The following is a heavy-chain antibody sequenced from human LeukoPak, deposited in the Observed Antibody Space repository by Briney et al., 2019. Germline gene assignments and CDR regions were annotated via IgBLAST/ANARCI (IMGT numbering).Heavy chain of an antibody. D-gene: IGHD3-10*01. Sequence: GGSLRLSCAVSGFTFSTYWMSWVRQAPGKGLEWVANINQDGSEKYYLDSVKGRFTISRDSAKNSLYLQMSSLRAEDTAVYYCARDRSQEFDPWGQGTLVTVSS. CDR3: ARDRSQEFDP. J-gene: IGHJ5*02. V-gene: IGHV3-7*01. CDR1: GFTFSTYW. CDR2: INQDGSEK.